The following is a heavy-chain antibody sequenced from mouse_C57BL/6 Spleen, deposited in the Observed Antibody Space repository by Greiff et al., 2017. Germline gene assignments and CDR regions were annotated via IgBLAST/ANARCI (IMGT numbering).Heavy chain of an antibody. CDR2: IYPGDGDT. J-gene: IGHJ1*03. CDR3: ARWEDYDEGRYWYFDV. D-gene: IGHD2-4*01. CDR1: GYAFSSYW. V-gene: IGHV1-80*01. Sequence: VQLQQSGAELVKPGASVKISCKASGYAFSSYWMNWVKQRPGKGLEWIGQIYPGDGDTNYNGKFKGKATLTADKSSSTAYMQLSSLTSEDSAVYFCARWEDYDEGRYWYFDVWGTGTTVTVSS.